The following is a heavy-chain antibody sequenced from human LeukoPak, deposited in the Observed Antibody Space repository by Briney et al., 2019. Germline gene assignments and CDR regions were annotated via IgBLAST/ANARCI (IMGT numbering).Heavy chain of an antibody. CDR1: GFTVSSNY. J-gene: IGHJ5*02. Sequence: PGGCLRLSCAASGFTVSSNYMGWVRPAPGKGLEWVSVIYSSGNTNYAESVKGRFTISRDNPKNTLYLQMNSLRAEDTAVYYCARAGIAARSNWFDPWGQGTLVTVSS. CDR3: ARAGIAARSNWFDP. V-gene: IGHV3-53*01. CDR2: IYSSGNT. D-gene: IGHD6-6*01.